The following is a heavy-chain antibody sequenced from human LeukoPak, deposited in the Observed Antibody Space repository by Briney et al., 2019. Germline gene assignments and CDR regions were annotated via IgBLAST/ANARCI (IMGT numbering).Heavy chain of an antibody. CDR2: IYYSGST. CDR3: ARPDYYYDSSGGDAFDI. V-gene: IGHV4-39*01. J-gene: IGHJ3*02. D-gene: IGHD3-22*01. Sequence: PSETLSLTCTVSGGSISSSSYYWGWIRQPPGKGLEWIGSIYYSGSTYYNPSLKSRVTIPVDTSKNQFSLKLSSVTATDTAVYYCARPDYYYDSSGGDAFDIWGQGTMVTVSS. CDR1: GGSISSSSYY.